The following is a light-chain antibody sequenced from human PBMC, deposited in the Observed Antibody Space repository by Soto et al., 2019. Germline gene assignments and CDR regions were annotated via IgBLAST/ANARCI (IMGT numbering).Light chain of an antibody. CDR2: SAS. Sequence: DIQMTQSPSSLSASVGDRVTITCRASQSNNNYLNWYQQKSGKAPQLLIYSASHLQSGVPSRFSGGGYVTDFILTISSLQPEDSAIYFCQQSITAPLTFGGGTKVDIK. CDR3: QQSITAPLT. CDR1: QSNNNY. V-gene: IGKV1-39*01. J-gene: IGKJ4*01.